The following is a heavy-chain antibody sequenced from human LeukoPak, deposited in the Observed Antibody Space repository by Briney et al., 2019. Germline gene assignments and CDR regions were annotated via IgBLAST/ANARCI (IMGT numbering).Heavy chain of an antibody. CDR2: ISYDGSNK. V-gene: IGHV3-30-3*01. Sequence: GSLRLSCAASGFTFSSYAMHWVRQAPGKGLEWVAVISYDGSNKYYADSVKGRFTISRDNSKNTLYLQINSLRAEDTAVYYCARGMIPAAYYYYYMDVWGKGTTVTVSS. CDR1: GFTFSSYA. J-gene: IGHJ6*03. CDR3: ARGMIPAAYYYYYMDV. D-gene: IGHD2-2*01.